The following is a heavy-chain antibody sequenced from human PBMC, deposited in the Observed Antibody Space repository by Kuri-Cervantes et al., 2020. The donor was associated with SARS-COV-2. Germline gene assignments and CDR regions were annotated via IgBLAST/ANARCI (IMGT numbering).Heavy chain of an antibody. V-gene: IGHV1-69*13. CDR1: GGTFSSYA. Sequence: SVKVSCKASGGTFSSYAISWVRQAPGQGLEWMGGIIPIFGTANYAQKFQGRVTITADESTSTAYMELSSLRSEDTAVYYCARGGWRWSYDSSGYHYYYMDVWGKGTTVTVSS. J-gene: IGHJ6*03. CDR3: ARGGWRWSYDSSGYHYYYMDV. CDR2: IIPIFGTA. D-gene: IGHD3-22*01.